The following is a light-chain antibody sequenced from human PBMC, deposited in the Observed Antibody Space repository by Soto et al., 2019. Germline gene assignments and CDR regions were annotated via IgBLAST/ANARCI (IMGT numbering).Light chain of an antibody. CDR2: KAS. Sequence: DIQMTQSPSTLSASVGDRVTITCRASQSVDTCLAWYQQKPGKAPHLLIYKASSLETGVPSRFSGSGSVTEFTFTVTSLQPDDFATCCCQHFYCYPWTFGQGTRVDIK. CDR3: QHFYCYPWT. CDR1: QSVDTC. J-gene: IGKJ1*01. V-gene: IGKV1-5*03.